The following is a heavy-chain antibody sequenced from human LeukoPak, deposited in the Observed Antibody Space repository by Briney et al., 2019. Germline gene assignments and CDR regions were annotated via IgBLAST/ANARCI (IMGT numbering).Heavy chain of an antibody. CDR1: GFTFSNYW. D-gene: IGHD3-10*01. CDR3: ARVRYDYYGMDV. CDR2: INSDGSST. J-gene: IGHJ6*02. V-gene: IGHV3-74*01. Sequence: PGGSLRLSCAASGFTFSNYWMHWVRQAPGKGLVWVSRINSDGSSTTYADSVEGRFTISRDNAKNTLYLQMNSLRAEDTAVYYCARVRYDYYGMDVWGQGTTVTVSS.